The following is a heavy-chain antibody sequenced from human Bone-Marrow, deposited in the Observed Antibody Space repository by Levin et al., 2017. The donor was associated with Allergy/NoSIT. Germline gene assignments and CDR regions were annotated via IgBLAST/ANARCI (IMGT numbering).Heavy chain of an antibody. V-gene: IGHV3-48*04. CDR1: GFTFSTYS. CDR3: ARGGYYRRDLDY. J-gene: IGHJ4*02. CDR2: INGPSITM. Sequence: SGESLKISCAASGFTFSTYSMNWVRQAPGKGLESVSYINGPSITMYHADSVKGRFTISRDNAKNSLFLQMNSLRAEDTAVYYCARGGYYRRDLDYWGQGTLVTVSS. D-gene: IGHD3-10*01.